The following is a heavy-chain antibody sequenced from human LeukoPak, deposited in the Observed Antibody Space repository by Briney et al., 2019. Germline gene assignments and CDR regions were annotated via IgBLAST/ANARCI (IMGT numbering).Heavy chain of an antibody. CDR1: GFTFSDHY. CDR3: FRRVGGPGTFGWFDP. D-gene: IGHD3-16*01. V-gene: IGHV3-72*01. Sequence: GGSLRLSCAASGFTFSDHYMDWVRQAPGKGLEWVGRIRNKVNSYIREYAASVKGRFTISRYDSQNSLYLQMHTLKTEATSVYSCFRRVGGPGTFGWFDPWGQGTLVTVSS. CDR2: IRNKVNSYIR. J-gene: IGHJ5*02.